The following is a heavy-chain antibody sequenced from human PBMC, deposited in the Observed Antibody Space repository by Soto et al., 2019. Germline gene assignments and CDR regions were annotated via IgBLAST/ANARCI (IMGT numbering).Heavy chain of an antibody. Sequence: SETLSLTCTVSGGSISSYYWSWIRQPPGKGLEWIGYIYYSGSTNYNPSLKSRVTISVDTSKNQFSLKLSSVTAADTAVYYCARMADFWSGYTTRYNWFDPWGQGTLVTVSS. CDR3: ARMADFWSGYTTRYNWFDP. V-gene: IGHV4-59*01. D-gene: IGHD3-3*01. CDR1: GGSISSYY. CDR2: IYYSGST. J-gene: IGHJ5*02.